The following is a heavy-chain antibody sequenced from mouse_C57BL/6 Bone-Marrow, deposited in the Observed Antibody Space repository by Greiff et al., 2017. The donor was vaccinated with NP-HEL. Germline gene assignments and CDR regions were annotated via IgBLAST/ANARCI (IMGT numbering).Heavy chain of an antibody. J-gene: IGHJ2*01. Sequence: DVQLQESGPGLVKPSQSLSLTCSVTGYSITSGYYWNWIRQFPGNKLEWMGYISYDGSNNYNPSLKNRISITRDTSKNQFFLKLNSVTTEDTATYYCAREGGYDEVDYWGQGTTLTVSS. CDR1: GYSITSGYY. D-gene: IGHD2-2*01. CDR3: AREGGYDEVDY. V-gene: IGHV3-6*01. CDR2: ISYDGSN.